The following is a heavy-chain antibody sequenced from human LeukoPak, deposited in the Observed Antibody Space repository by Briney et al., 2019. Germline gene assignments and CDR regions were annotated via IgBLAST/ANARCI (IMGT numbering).Heavy chain of an antibody. CDR1: GGSINSYY. J-gene: IGHJ4*02. Sequence: SETLSLTCTVSGGSINSYYWSWIRQPPGKGLEWIGYIYYSGSTNYNPSLKSRVTISVDTSKNQFSLKLSSVTAADTAVYYCARSRAEYYFDYWGQGTLVTVSS. D-gene: IGHD1-14*01. CDR3: ARSRAEYYFDY. V-gene: IGHV4-59*08. CDR2: IYYSGST.